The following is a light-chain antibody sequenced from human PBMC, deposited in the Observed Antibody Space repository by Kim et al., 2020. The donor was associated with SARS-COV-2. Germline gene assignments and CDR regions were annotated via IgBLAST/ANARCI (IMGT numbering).Light chain of an antibody. CDR3: SSYANAATHVL. J-gene: IGLJ2*01. Sequence: QSVTISCTGSSRDVGGYNYVSWYQYHPGKVPKLMIYDGTKRLSGVSNRFSGSKSGKTASLTISGLQAEDEADYYCSSYANAATHVLFGGGTQLTVL. CDR1: SRDVGGYNY. CDR2: DGT. V-gene: IGLV2-14*03.